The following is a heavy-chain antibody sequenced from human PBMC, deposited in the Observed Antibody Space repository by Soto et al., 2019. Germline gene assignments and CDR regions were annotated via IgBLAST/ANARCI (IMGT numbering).Heavy chain of an antibody. CDR1: GGTFSSYA. D-gene: IGHD1-1*01. J-gene: IGHJ4*02. V-gene: IGHV1-69*13. CDR2: IIPIFGTA. CDR3: ARVVEMPTIGYFDY. Sequence: ASVKVSCKASGGTFSSYAISWVRQAPGQGLEWMGGIIPIFGTANYAQKFQGGVTITADESTSTAYMELSSLRSEDTAVYYCARVVEMPTIGYFDYWGQGTLVTVSS.